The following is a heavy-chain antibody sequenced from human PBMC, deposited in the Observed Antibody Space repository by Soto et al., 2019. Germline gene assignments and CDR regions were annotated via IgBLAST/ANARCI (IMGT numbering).Heavy chain of an antibody. J-gene: IGHJ3*02. V-gene: IGHV3-23*01. CDR3: AKDLHIVVVTATRLGAFDI. Sequence: PGGSLRLSCAASGFTFSSYAMSWVRQAPGKGLEWVSAISGSGGSTYYADSVKGRFTISRDNSKNTLYLQMNSLRAEDTAVYYCAKDLHIVVVTATRLGAFDIWGQGTMVTVSS. CDR2: ISGSGGST. D-gene: IGHD2-21*02. CDR1: GFTFSSYA.